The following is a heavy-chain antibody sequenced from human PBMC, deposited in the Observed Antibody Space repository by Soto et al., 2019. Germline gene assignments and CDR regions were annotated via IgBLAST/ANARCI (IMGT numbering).Heavy chain of an antibody. CDR1: GFTFGDYA. CDR2: IRSKAYGGTT. CDR3: TRDPWFGELNYYGMDV. V-gene: IGHV3-49*03. D-gene: IGHD3-10*01. J-gene: IGHJ6*02. Sequence: PWGSLRLSCTASGFTFGDYAMSWFRQAPGKGLEWVGFIRSKAYGGTTEYAASVKGRFTISRDDSKSIAYLQMNSLKTEDTAVYYCTRDPWFGELNYYGMDVWGQGTTVTVSS.